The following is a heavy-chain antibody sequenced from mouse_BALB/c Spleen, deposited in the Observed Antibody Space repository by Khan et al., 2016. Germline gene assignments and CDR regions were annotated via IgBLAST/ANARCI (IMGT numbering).Heavy chain of an antibody. J-gene: IGHJ2*01. Sequence: QVQLQQPGAELVKPGASVKLSCKASGYTFTNYYVYWVKQRPGQGLEWIGEINPSNVGTNFNEKFKSKATLTVDKSANTAYMQLSSLTSEDSAVYYCTRGTGNWGQGTTLTVSA. CDR1: GYTFTNYY. CDR2: INPSNVGT. V-gene: IGHV1S81*02. CDR3: TRGTGN. D-gene: IGHD3-1*01.